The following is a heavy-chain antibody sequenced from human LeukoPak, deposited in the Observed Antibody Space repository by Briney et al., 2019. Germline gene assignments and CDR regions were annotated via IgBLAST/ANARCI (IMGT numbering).Heavy chain of an antibody. V-gene: IGHV3-30*02. CDR1: GFTFRNHG. Sequence: GGSLRLSCAASGFTFRNHGMHWVRQAPGKGLEWVAFIWYDGGEKSYADSVKGRFTISRDNSKNTLNVQMNSLRTEDTAVYYCAKDLSSGWSFDYWGQGTLVSVSS. D-gene: IGHD6-19*01. J-gene: IGHJ4*02. CDR2: IWYDGGEK. CDR3: AKDLSSGWSFDY.